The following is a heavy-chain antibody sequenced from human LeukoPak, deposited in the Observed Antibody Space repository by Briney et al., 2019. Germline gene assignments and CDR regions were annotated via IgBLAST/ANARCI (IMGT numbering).Heavy chain of an antibody. D-gene: IGHD3-22*01. J-gene: IGHJ6*03. CDR1: GGSISSGSYY. Sequence: PSETLSLTCTVSGGSISSGSYYWSWIRQPAGKGLEWIGRIYTSGSTNYNPSLKSRVTISVDTSKNQFSLKLSSVTAADTAVYYCAREDYYDSSGYPYYYYYYMDVWGKGTTVTISS. V-gene: IGHV4-61*02. CDR3: AREDYYDSSGYPYYYYYYMDV. CDR2: IYTSGST.